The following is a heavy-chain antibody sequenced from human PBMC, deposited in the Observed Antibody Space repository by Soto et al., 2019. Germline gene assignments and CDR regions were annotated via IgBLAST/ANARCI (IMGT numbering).Heavy chain of an antibody. CDR2: INHSGST. D-gene: IGHD6-19*01. J-gene: IGHJ5*02. Sequence: QVQLQQWGAGLLKPSETLSLTCAVYGGSFSGYYWSWIRQPPGKGLEWIGEINHSGSTNYNPSLKCRVTISVDTSKNQFSLKLSSVTAADTAVYYCARAGSSGWYRPWGQGTLVTVSS. CDR3: ARAGSSGWYRP. V-gene: IGHV4-34*01. CDR1: GGSFSGYY.